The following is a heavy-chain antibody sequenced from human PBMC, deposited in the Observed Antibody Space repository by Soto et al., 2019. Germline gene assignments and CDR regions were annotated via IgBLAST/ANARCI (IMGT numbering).Heavy chain of an antibody. CDR1: GFTFSNYA. CDR2: ISGSGGST. V-gene: IGHV3-23*01. D-gene: IGHD5-12*01. J-gene: IGHJ4*02. Sequence: GGSLRLSCAVSGFTFSNYAMSLVRQAPGKGLEWVSVISGSGGSTFYADSVKGRFTISRDNSKKTLHLQMNSLRAEDTAVYYCAKDSGSSGLFDYWGQGTLVTVSS. CDR3: AKDSGSSGLFDY.